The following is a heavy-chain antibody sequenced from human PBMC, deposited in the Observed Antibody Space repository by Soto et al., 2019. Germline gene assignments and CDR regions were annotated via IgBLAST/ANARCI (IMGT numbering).Heavy chain of an antibody. CDR2: IKSKTDGGTT. D-gene: IGHD1-1*01. V-gene: IGHV3-15*01. J-gene: IGHJ4*02. CDR3: TTDIQPNWNYFDY. CDR1: GFTFSNAW. Sequence: GGSLRLSCAASGFTFSNAWMSWVRQAPGKGLEWVGRIKSKTDGGTTDYAAPVKGRFTISRDDSKNTLYLQMNSLKTEDTAVYYCTTDIQPNWNYFDYGGQGTLVTVSS.